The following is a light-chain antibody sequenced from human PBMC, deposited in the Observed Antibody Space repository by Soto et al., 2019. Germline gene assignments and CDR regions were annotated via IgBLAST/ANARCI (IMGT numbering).Light chain of an antibody. CDR3: SSHTSSSTVL. V-gene: IGLV2-14*01. Sequence: QSALTQPASVSGSPGQSITISCTGTNSDVGGYNYVSWYQQHPGKAPKLMIYEVSNRPSGVSNRFSGSKSGNTASLTISGLQAEDEADYYCSSHTSSSTVLFGGGTKLTVL. CDR2: EVS. CDR1: NSDVGGYNY. J-gene: IGLJ2*01.